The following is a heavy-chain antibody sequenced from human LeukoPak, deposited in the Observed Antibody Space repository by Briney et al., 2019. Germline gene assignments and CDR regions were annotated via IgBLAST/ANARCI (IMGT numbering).Heavy chain of an antibody. CDR3: ARQADYDLLTGYYKGHLDY. V-gene: IGHV5-51*01. CDR2: IYPGDSDT. CDR1: GYSFTTYW. D-gene: IGHD3-9*01. J-gene: IGHJ4*02. Sequence: GESLKISCKGSGYSFTTYWIGWVRQMPGKGLGWMGIIYPGDSDTRYSPSFQGQVTFSADKSISTAYLQWSSLKASDTAMYYCARQADYDLLTGYYKGHLDYWGQGTLVTVSS.